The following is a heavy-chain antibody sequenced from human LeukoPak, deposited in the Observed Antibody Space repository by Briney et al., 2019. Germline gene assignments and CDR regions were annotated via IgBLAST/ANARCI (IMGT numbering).Heavy chain of an antibody. D-gene: IGHD5-12*01. V-gene: IGHV4-59*11. CDR3: ARGATGMRDFDY. CDR1: GGSISSHY. Sequence: SETLSLTCTVPGGSISSHYWSWIRQPPGKGLEWIGYIYYSGSTNYNPSLKSRVTISVDTSKNQFSLKLSSVTAVDTAVYYCARGATGMRDFDYWGQGTLVTVSS. CDR2: IYYSGST. J-gene: IGHJ4*02.